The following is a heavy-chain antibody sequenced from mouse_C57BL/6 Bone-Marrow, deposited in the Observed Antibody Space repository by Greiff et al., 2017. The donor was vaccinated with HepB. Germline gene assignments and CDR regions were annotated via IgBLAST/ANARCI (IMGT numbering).Heavy chain of an antibody. J-gene: IGHJ1*03. CDR3: ARSTVVAPKYWYFDV. D-gene: IGHD1-1*01. CDR2: IYPRSGNT. Sequence: VQLQQSGAELARPGASVKLSCKASGYTFTSYGISWVKQRTGQGLEWIGEIYPRSGNTYYNEKFKGKATLTADTSSSTAYMELRSLTSEDSAVYFCARSTVVAPKYWYFDVWGTGTTVTVSS. V-gene: IGHV1-81*01. CDR1: GYTFTSYG.